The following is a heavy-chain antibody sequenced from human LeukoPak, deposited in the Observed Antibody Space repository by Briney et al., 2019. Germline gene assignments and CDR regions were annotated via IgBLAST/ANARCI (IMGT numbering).Heavy chain of an antibody. D-gene: IGHD3-10*01. V-gene: IGHV3-66*02. Sequence: SGGSLRLSCAASGFTVSSNYMSWVRQAPGKGLEWVSVIYSDGSTYYADSVKGRFTISRDNSKNTLYLQMNSLRAEDTAVYYCARVKRGAFDIWGQGTMVTVSS. CDR3: ARVKRGAFDI. CDR1: GFTVSSNY. J-gene: IGHJ3*02. CDR2: IYSDGST.